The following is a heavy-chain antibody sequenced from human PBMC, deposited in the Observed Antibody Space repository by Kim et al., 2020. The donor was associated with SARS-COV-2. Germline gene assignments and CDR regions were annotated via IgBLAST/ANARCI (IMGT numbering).Heavy chain of an antibody. CDR1: GGSISSYY. J-gene: IGHJ6*01. D-gene: IGHD3-16*01. Sequence: AETLSLTCTVSGGSISSYYWSWIRQPPGKGLEWIGYIYYSGSTNYNPSLKSRVTISVDTSKNQFSLKLSSVTAAETAVYYCAGGESVVGAEPYYYVMYV. CDR3: AGGESVVGAEPYYYVMYV. CDR2: IYYSGST. V-gene: IGHV4-59*08.